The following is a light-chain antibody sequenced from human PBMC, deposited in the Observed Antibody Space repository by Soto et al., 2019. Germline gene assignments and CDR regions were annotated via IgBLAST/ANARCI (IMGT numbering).Light chain of an antibody. Sequence: QSALTQPPSASGSPGQSVTISCTGTRNDIGAYEFVSWYQHHPGKAPKLIIYEVVQRPSGVPDRFSGSKSGNTASLTVSGLQAEDEADYYCKSYAGSNTYVFGTGTKVTAL. V-gene: IGLV2-8*01. CDR3: KSYAGSNTYV. CDR2: EVV. CDR1: RNDIGAYEF. J-gene: IGLJ1*01.